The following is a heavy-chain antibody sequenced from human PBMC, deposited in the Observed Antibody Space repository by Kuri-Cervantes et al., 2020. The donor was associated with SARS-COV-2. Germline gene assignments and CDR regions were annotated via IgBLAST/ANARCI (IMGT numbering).Heavy chain of an antibody. D-gene: IGHD4/OR15-4a*01. J-gene: IGHJ6*03. CDR1: GGTFSSYA. V-gene: IGHV1-69*13. CDR3: ARNPHSLTSYYYYYMDV. Sequence: SVKVSCKASGGTFSSYAISWVRQAPGQGLEWMGGIIPIFGTANYAQKFQGRVTITADESTSTAYMELSSLRSEDTAVYYCARNPHSLTSYYYYYMDVWGRGATVTVSS. CDR2: IIPIFGTA.